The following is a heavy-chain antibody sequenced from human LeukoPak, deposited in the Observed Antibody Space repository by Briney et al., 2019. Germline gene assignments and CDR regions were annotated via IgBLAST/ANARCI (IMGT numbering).Heavy chain of an antibody. J-gene: IGHJ6*03. CDR1: GGSISSSSYY. CDR3: ARDSVEVGGLYYMDV. D-gene: IGHD1-26*01. V-gene: IGHV4-39*07. CDR2: IYYSGST. Sequence: SETLSLTCTVSGGSISSSSYYWGWIRQPPGKGLEWIGSIYYSGSTYYNPSLKSRVTISVDTSKNQFSLKLSSVTAADTAVYYCARDSVEVGGLYYMDVWGKGTTVTVSS.